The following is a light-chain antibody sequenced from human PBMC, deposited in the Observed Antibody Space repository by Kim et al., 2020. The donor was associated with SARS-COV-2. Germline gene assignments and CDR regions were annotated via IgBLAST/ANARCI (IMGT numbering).Light chain of an antibody. V-gene: IGLV3-9*01. J-gene: IGLJ3*02. CDR2: SDS. CDR3: QVWDSSTAV. CDR1: NSGSKN. Sequence: SVALAETARITCGVNNSGSKNVHWYQQQPGQAPVLVIYSDSNRPSGIPERFSGSNSGNTATLTISSAQAGDEADYYCQVWDSSTAVFGGGTQLTVL.